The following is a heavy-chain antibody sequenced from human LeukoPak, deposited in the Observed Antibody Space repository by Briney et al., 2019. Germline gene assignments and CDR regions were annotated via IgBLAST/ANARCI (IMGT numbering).Heavy chain of an antibody. D-gene: IGHD5-18*01. CDR3: ARGGSDTAMAHEY. V-gene: IGHV3-74*01. CDR1: GFSFSSYW. J-gene: IGHJ4*02. Sequence: GGSLRLSCAASGFSFSSYWMHWVRQAPGEGLVWVSRVSSDERTTSYADSVKGRFTVSRDNAKNTVYLQMNSLRVEDTAVYYCARGGSDTAMAHEYWVQGTLVTVSS. CDR2: VSSDERTT.